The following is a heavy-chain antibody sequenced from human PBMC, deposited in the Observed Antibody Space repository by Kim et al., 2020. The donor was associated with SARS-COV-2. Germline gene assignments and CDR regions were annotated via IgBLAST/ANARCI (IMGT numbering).Heavy chain of an antibody. D-gene: IGHD2-15*01. V-gene: IGHV3-21*01. CDR2: ISSSSSYI. CDR3: APFSEGVGHTPK. J-gene: IGHJ4*02. CDR1: GFTFSSYS. Sequence: GGSLRLSCAASGFTFSSYSMNWVRQAPGKGLEWVSSISSSSSYIYYADSVKGRFTISRDNAKNSLYLQMNSLRAEDTAVYYCAPFSEGVGHTPKWGQGTLVTVSS.